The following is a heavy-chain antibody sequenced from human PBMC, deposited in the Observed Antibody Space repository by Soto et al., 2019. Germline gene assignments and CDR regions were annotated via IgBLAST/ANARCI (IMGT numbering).Heavy chain of an antibody. V-gene: IGHV1-2*02. CDR3: ARDYDFWSGYYNDPLNYYYYYGMDV. D-gene: IGHD3-3*01. CDR1: GYTFTGYY. J-gene: IGHJ6*02. Sequence: ASVKVSCKASGYTFTGYYMHWVRQAPGQGLEWMGWINPNSGGTNYAQKFQGRVTMTRDTSISTAYMELSRLRSDDTAVYYCARDYDFWSGYYNDPLNYYYYYGMDVWGHGTTVTVSS. CDR2: INPNSGGT.